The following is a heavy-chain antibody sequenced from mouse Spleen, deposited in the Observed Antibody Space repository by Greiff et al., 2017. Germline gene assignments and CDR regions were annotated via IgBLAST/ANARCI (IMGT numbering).Heavy chain of an antibody. J-gene: IGHJ1*01. Sequence: VQLKESGPELVKPGASVKMSCKASGYTFTDYNMHWVKQSHGKSLEWIGYINPNNGGTSYNQKFKGKATLTVNKSSSTAYMELRSLTSEDSAVYYCARRLANWDWYFDVWGAGTTVTVSS. D-gene: IGHD4-1*01. CDR3: ARRLANWDWYFDV. CDR2: INPNNGGT. CDR1: GYTFTDYN. V-gene: IGHV1-22*01.